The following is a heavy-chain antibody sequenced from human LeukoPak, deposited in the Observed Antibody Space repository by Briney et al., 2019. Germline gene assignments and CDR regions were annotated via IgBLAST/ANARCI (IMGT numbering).Heavy chain of an antibody. CDR3: AREHVGRGNWYFDL. J-gene: IGHJ2*01. CDR2: IAAGGGST. Sequence: PGGSLRLSCAASGFTFSNYAMSWVRQGPGKGLEWVSSIAAGGGSTYFADSVKGRFTISRDNAKNTLYLQMKSLRVEDTAVYYCAREHVGRGNWYFDLWGRGTLVTVSS. D-gene: IGHD3/OR15-3a*01. V-gene: IGHV3-23*01. CDR1: GFTFSNYA.